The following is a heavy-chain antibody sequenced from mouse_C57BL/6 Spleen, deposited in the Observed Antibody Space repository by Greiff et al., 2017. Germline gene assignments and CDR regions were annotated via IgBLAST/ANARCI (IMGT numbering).Heavy chain of an antibody. J-gene: IGHJ3*01. CDR2: IYPGDGDT. CDR3: ARSGFAY. CDR1: GYAFSSSW. Sequence: VQLQQSGPELVKPGASVKISCKASGYAFSSSWMNWVKQRPGKGLEWIGRIYPGDGDTNYNGKFKGKDTLTADKSSSTAYMQLCSLTSEDSAVCCWARSGFAYWGQGTLVTVSA. D-gene: IGHD3-1*01. V-gene: IGHV1-82*01.